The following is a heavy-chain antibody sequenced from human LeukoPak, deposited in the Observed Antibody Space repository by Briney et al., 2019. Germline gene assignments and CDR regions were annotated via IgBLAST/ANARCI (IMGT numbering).Heavy chain of an antibody. J-gene: IGHJ4*02. V-gene: IGHV3-23*01. CDR1: GFTFSGYA. D-gene: IGHD6-6*01. CDR3: AKDLAIAARPVFDY. Sequence: GGSLRLSCAAFGFTFSGYALTWVRQAPGKGLEWVSTVTGSGDATYYADSVKARFTISRDNSQNMLYLQMNSLRAEDTARYYCAKDLAIAARPVFDYWGRGTLVTVSS. CDR2: VTGSGDAT.